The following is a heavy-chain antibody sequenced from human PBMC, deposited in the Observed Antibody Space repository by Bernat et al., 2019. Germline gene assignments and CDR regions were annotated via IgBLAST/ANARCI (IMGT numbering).Heavy chain of an antibody. V-gene: IGHV4-34*01. J-gene: IGHJ6*04. CDR2: INHSGST. CDR3: ARGLGCSSTSCHPRSSNYDELSQLVDV. D-gene: IGHD2-2*01. CDR1: GGSFSGYY. Sequence: QVQLQQWGAGLLKPSETLSLTCAVYGGSFSGYYWSWIRQPPGKGLEWIGEINHSGSTNYNPALQSRVTISVDTSKNQFALKLSSVTAADTAVYYCARGLGCSSTSCHPRSSNYDELSQLVDVWGKGTTVTVSS.